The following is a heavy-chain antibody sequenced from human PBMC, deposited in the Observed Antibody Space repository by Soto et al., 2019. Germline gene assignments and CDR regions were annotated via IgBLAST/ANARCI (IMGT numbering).Heavy chain of an antibody. CDR2: IIPVYGTP. D-gene: IGHD2-15*01. V-gene: IGHV1-69*01. CDR1: GGTFSNYA. CDR3: SIVTAYGMDV. J-gene: IGHJ6*02. Sequence: QEQLEQSGAEVKKPGSSLKVSCKATGGTFSNYAISWVRQAPGQGLEWMAGIIPVYGTPSYAQRFQDRVTIIADESTTTAYMEVHSLRSEDTAIYYCSIVTAYGMDVWGPGTTVIVSS.